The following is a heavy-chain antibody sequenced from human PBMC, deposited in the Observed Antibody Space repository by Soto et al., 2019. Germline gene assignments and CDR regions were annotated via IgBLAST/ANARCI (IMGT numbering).Heavy chain of an antibody. CDR3: ARGENNYYDSSGYYFDAFDI. CDR2: ISSSSSYI. CDR1: GSTFSSYS. V-gene: IGHV3-21*01. J-gene: IGHJ3*02. Sequence: GGSLRLSCAASGSTFSSYSMNWVRQAPGKGLEWVSSISSSSSYIYYADSVKGRFTISRDNAKNSLYLQMNSLRAEDTAVYYCARGENNYYDSSGYYFDAFDIWGQGTMVTVSS. D-gene: IGHD3-22*01.